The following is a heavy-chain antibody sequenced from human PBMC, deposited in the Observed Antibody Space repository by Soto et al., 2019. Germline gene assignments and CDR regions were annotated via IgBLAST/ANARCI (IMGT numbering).Heavy chain of an antibody. CDR3: ARNDNYASGSPYFDY. CDR2: IDPDTGDT. Sequence: QVQLVQSGAEVKKPGASVKVSCKASGYTFTRYTMHWMRQAPGQRLEWMGWIDPDTGDTKYSEKFQGRVTISRDTSANTAYMQLSSLRSEDTAVYYCARNDNYASGSPYFDYWGQGTLVTVSS. J-gene: IGHJ4*02. V-gene: IGHV1-3*01. D-gene: IGHD3-10*01. CDR1: GYTFTRYT.